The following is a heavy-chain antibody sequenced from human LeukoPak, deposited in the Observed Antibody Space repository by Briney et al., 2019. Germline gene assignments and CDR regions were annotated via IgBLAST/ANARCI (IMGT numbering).Heavy chain of an antibody. V-gene: IGHV3-7*04. Sequence: GGSLRLSCAASGFTVSDHYMSWIRQAPGKGLEWVASINEDGSEIHYVDSVKGRFTISRDNAKDSLYLQMNSLTAEDTAMYYCVRAYHPGGWFDPWGQGTLVTVSS. CDR3: VRAYHPGGWFDP. CDR1: GFTVSDHY. D-gene: IGHD2-21*01. CDR2: INEDGSEI. J-gene: IGHJ5*02.